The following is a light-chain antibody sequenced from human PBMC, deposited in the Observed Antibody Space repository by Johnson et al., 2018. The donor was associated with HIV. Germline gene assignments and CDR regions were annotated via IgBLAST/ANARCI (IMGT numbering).Light chain of an antibody. CDR2: DNN. CDR1: SSNIGNNY. CDR3: GTWDSSLSASYV. J-gene: IGLJ1*01. Sequence: HSVLTQPPSVSAAPGHKVTISCSGSSSNIGNNYVSWYQQFPGTAPKLLIYDNNKRPSGIPDRFSGSKSGTSATLGITGLQTGDEADYYCGTWDSSLSASYVFGTGTKVTVL. V-gene: IGLV1-51*01.